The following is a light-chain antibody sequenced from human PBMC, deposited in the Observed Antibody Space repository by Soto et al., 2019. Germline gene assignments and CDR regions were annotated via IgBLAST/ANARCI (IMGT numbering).Light chain of an antibody. CDR1: QSLVHSDGKTY. J-gene: IGKJ1*01. V-gene: IGKV2-24*01. CDR3: MQRSHFPRT. CDR2: QIS. Sequence: DIVLTQTPLSSPVTLGQPASISCRSSQSLVHSDGKTYLSWLQQRPGQPPRLLIYQISNRFSGVPDRFSGSGAGTDFTLKINRVEAEDVGVYYCMQRSHFPRTFGQGTKVEIK.